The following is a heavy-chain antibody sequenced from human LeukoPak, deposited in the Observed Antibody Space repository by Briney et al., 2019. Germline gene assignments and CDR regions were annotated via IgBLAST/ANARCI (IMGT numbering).Heavy chain of an antibody. J-gene: IGHJ6*03. CDR2: INYSGST. Sequence: SETLSLTCTVSGGSISSSSYYWGWIRQPPGKGLEWIGSINYSGSTYYNPSLKSRVTISVDTSKNQFSLKLSSVTAADTAVYYCARERSSVAEGYYYYYMDVWGKGTTVTVSS. V-gene: IGHV4-39*07. D-gene: IGHD6-19*01. CDR1: GGSISSSSYY. CDR3: ARERSSVAEGYYYYYMDV.